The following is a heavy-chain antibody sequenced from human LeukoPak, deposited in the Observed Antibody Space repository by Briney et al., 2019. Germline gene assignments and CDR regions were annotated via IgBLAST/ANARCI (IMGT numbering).Heavy chain of an antibody. V-gene: IGHV3-53*01. J-gene: IGHJ4*02. CDR2: IYSGGST. Sequence: PGGSLRLSCAASGFTVSSNYMSWVRQAPGKGLEWVSVIYSGGSTYYADSVKGRFTNSRDNSKNTLYLQMNSLRAEDMAVYYCARVSGYYLDYWGQGTLVTVSS. CDR1: GFTVSSNY. CDR3: ARVSGYYLDY. D-gene: IGHD3-22*01.